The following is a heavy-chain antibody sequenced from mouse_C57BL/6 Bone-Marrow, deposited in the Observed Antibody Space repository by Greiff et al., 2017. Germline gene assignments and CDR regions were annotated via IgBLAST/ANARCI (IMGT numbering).Heavy chain of an antibody. CDR1: GFNIKDDY. J-gene: IGHJ3*01. CDR2: IDPENGDT. CDR3: TTGGLTGPFAY. Sequence: EVKLMESGAELVRPGASVKLSCTASGFNIKDDYMHWVKQRPEQGLEWIGWIDPENGDTEYASKFQGKATITADTSSNTAYLQLSSLTSEDTAVYYCTTGGLTGPFAYWGQGTLVTVSA. D-gene: IGHD4-1*01. V-gene: IGHV14-4*01.